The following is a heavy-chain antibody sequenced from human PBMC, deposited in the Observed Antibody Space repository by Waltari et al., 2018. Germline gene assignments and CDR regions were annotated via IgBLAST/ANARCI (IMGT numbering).Heavy chain of an antibody. CDR3: ARDRGDTIFGVVIRDDAFDI. CDR2: IWYDGSNK. D-gene: IGHD3-3*01. Sequence: QVLLVESGGGVVQPGRSLRLSCAASGFTFSSYGMHWVRQAPGKGLEWVAVIWYDGSNKYYADSVKGRFTISRDNSKNTLYLKMNSLRAEDTAVYYCARDRGDTIFGVVIRDDAFDIWGQGTMVTVSS. V-gene: IGHV3-33*01. J-gene: IGHJ3*02. CDR1: GFTFSSYG.